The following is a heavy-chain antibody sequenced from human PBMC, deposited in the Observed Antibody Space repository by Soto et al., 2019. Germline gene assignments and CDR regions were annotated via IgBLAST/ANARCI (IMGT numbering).Heavy chain of an antibody. CDR3: VIAPYDYGHYYFDY. V-gene: IGHV3-64*01. CDR2: ISSNGGST. Sequence: GGSLRLSCAASGFTFSSYAMHWVRQAPGKGLEYVSAISSNGGSTYYANSVKGRFTISRDNSKNTLYLQMGSLRAEDMAVYYCVIAPYDYGHYYFDYWGQGTLVTVSS. D-gene: IGHD4-17*01. J-gene: IGHJ4*02. CDR1: GFTFSSYA.